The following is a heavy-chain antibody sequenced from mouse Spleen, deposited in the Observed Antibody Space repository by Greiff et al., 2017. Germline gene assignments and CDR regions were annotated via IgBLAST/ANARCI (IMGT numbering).Heavy chain of an antibody. V-gene: IGHV5-9-3*01. D-gene: IGHD2-3*01. J-gene: IGHJ3*01. CDR1: GFTFSSYA. CDR2: ISSGGGNT. CDR3: ARRGYYGRFAY. Sequence: EVQLVESGGGLVKLGGSLKLSCAASGFTFSSYAMSWVRQTPEKRLEWVVTISSGGGNTYYPDSVKGRFTISRDNAKNTLYLQMSSLKSEDTAMYYCARRGYYGRFAYWGQGTLVTVSA.